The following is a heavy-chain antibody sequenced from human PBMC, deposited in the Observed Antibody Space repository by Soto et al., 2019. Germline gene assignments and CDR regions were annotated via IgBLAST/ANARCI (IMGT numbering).Heavy chain of an antibody. J-gene: IGHJ6*02. CDR1: GFTFSSFA. CDR2: ISDSGGST. D-gene: IGHD3-3*02. V-gene: IGHV3-23*01. CDR3: AKDSITFFYGVDV. Sequence: GGSLRLSCAASGFTFSSFAMNWVRQAPGKGLEWVSSISDSGGSTYYADSVKGRFTISRDNSKKTLYLQMDSLRAEDTAVYYCAKDSITFFYGVDVWGQGTTVTVSS.